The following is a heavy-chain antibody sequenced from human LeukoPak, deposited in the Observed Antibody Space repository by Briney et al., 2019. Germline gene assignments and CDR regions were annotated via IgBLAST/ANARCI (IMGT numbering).Heavy chain of an antibody. Sequence: GGSLRLSCATSGFTFSSYWMSWVRQAPGKGLEWVANIKQDGSEKYYVDSVKGRFTISRDNAKNSLYLQMNSLRAEDTAVHYCASGILRPKPHDYWGQGTLVTVSS. V-gene: IGHV3-7*01. CDR3: ASGILRPKPHDY. CDR1: GFTFSSYW. CDR2: IKQDGSEK. J-gene: IGHJ4*02. D-gene: IGHD1-1*01.